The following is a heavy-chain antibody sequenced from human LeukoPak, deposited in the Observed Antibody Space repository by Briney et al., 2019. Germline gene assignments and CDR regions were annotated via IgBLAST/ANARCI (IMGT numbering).Heavy chain of an antibody. CDR1: GGTFSSYA. D-gene: IGHD6-19*01. Sequence: EASVKVSCKASGGTFSSYAISWVRRAPGQGLEWMGGIIPIFGTANYAQKFQGRVTITADESTSTAYMELSSLRSEDTAVYYCARITVAGQFDYWGQGTLVTVSS. CDR3: ARITVAGQFDY. V-gene: IGHV1-69*13. CDR2: IIPIFGTA. J-gene: IGHJ4*02.